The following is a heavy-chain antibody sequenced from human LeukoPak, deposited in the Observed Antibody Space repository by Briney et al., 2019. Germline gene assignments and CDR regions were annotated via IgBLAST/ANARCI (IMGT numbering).Heavy chain of an antibody. CDR3: ARDTYYYDSSGMRFDP. J-gene: IGHJ5*02. D-gene: IGHD3-22*01. Sequence: ASVKVSCKASGYTFTSYYMHWVRQAPGQGLEWMGWINPNSGGTNYAQKFQGRVTMTRDTSISTAYMELSRLRSDDTAVYYCARDTYYYDSSGMRFDPWGQGTLVTVSS. CDR2: INPNSGGT. V-gene: IGHV1-2*02. CDR1: GYTFTSYY.